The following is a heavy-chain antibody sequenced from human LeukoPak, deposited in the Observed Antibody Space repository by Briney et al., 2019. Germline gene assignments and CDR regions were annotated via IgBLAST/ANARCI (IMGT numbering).Heavy chain of an antibody. CDR2: TSASGGST. D-gene: IGHD1-26*01. CDR1: GFTLSRFA. Sequence: GGSVRLSCAASGFTLSRFAMSWVRQAPGKGLEWVSGTSASGGSTSYADSVKGRFTISRDNSKNTLYLQMNSLRAEDTAVYYCAKDKSRIVGAHFDYWGQGTLVTVSS. CDR3: AKDKSRIVGAHFDY. J-gene: IGHJ4*02. V-gene: IGHV3-23*01.